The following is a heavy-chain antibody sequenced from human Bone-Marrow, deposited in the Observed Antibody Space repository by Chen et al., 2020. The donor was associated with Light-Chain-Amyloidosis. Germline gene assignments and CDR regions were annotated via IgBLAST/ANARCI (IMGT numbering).Heavy chain of an antibody. V-gene: IGHV3-21*04. Sequence: EMQLVESGGGLVKRGGSLRLYCADSGLIFHTYSCKWVRQAPGKGLEWVSSITGSGDIYYADSVKGRFTISRDDAKKTVYLQMNSLRAEDTAVYYCAGAAAVGGGFNYYGMDVWGQGTTVTVAS. CDR3: AGAAAVGGGFNYYGMDV. D-gene: IGHD6-19*01. CDR2: ITGSGDI. CDR1: GLIFHTYS. J-gene: IGHJ6*02.